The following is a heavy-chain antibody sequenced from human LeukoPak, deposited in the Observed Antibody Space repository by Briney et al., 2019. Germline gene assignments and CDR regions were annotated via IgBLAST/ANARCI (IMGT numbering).Heavy chain of an antibody. CDR3: ARGGQAGTGDY. V-gene: IGHV3-7*01. Sequence: GALRLSCAASGFTFSSYGMHWVRQAPGKGLEWVANIKQDGSEKSYVDSVKGRFTISRDNAKKSLYLEMNSLRAEDTAVYYCARGGQAGTGDYWGQGILVTVSS. D-gene: IGHD3-10*01. CDR2: IKQDGSEK. J-gene: IGHJ4*02. CDR1: GFTFSSYG.